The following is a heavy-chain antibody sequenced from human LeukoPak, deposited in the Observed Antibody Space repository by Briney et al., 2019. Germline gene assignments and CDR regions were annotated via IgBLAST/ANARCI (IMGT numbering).Heavy chain of an antibody. V-gene: IGHV3-53*01. CDR2: IYSGGST. Sequence: PGGSLRLSCAASGFTVSRNYMSCGRQAPGKGLEWVSVIYSGGSTYYADSVKGRFTISRDNSKNTLYLQMNSLRADDTAVYYCASKLVTAVTTAFATWGQGTMVTVSS. CDR1: GFTVSRNY. CDR3: ASKLVTAVTTAFAT. D-gene: IGHD1-1*01. J-gene: IGHJ3*01.